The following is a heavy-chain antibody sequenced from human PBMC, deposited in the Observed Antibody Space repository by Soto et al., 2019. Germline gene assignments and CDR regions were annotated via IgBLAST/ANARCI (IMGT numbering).Heavy chain of an antibody. CDR2: INHSGST. V-gene: IGHV4-34*01. D-gene: IGHD5-18*01. CDR3: ARKLRYGLYFDY. Sequence: ASETPSLTCAVYGGAFSGYYWAWIRQPPGKGLEWIGEINHSGSTNYNPSLKSRVTISVDTSKNQFSLKLSSMTAADTAVYYCARKLRYGLYFDYWGQGTLVTVSS. J-gene: IGHJ4*02. CDR1: GGAFSGYY.